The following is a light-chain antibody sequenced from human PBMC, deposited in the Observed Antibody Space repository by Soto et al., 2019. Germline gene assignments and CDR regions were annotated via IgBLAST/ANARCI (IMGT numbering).Light chain of an antibody. Sequence: QSALAQPASVSGSPGQSITISCTGTSSDVGGYNYVSWYQQHPGKAPKLMIYEVSNRPSGVSSRFSGSKSGNTASLTISGLQAEDEADYYCTSYTSSITYVFGTGTSSPS. V-gene: IGLV2-14*01. CDR2: EVS. CDR3: TSYTSSITYV. CDR1: SSDVGGYNY. J-gene: IGLJ1*01.